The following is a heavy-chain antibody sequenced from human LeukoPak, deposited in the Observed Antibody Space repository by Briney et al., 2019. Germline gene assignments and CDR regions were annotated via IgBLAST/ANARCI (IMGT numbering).Heavy chain of an antibody. CDR2: ISCDGSNK. Sequence: GRSLRLSCAASGFTFSNYGMHWVRQAPGKGLEWVAVISCDGSNKYYADSVKGRFTISRDNSKNTLYLQMNSLRAEDTAVYYCAKALGYSYGTDYWGQGTLVTVSS. V-gene: IGHV3-30*18. D-gene: IGHD5-18*01. CDR3: AKALGYSYGTDY. CDR1: GFTFSNYG. J-gene: IGHJ4*02.